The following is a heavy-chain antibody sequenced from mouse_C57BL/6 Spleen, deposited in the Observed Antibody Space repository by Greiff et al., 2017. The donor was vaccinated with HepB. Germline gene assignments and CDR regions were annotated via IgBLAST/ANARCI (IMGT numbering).Heavy chain of an antibody. Sequence: VQLQQSGAELVKPGASVKLSCKASGYTFTSYWMQWVKQRPGQGLEWIGEIDPSDSYTNYNQKFKGKATLTVDTSSSTAYMQLSSLTSEDSAVYYCAPTVVAPFDYWGQSTTLTVSS. D-gene: IGHD1-1*01. CDR3: APTVVAPFDY. CDR2: IDPSDSYT. CDR1: GYTFTSYW. V-gene: IGHV1-50*01. J-gene: IGHJ2*01.